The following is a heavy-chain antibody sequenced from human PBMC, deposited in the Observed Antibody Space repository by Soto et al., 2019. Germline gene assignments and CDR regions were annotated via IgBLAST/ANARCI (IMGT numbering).Heavy chain of an antibody. D-gene: IGHD5-12*01. Sequence: EVQLVESGGGLVQPGGSLRLSCAASGFTFSDHYMDWVRQAPGKGLEWVGRTRNKANSYTTEYAASVKGRFTISRDDSKNSLYLQMNSLKTEDTAVYYCWYSGYDSYYFDYWGQGTLVTVSS. J-gene: IGHJ4*02. V-gene: IGHV3-72*01. CDR1: GFTFSDHY. CDR2: TRNKANSYTT. CDR3: WYSGYDSYYFDY.